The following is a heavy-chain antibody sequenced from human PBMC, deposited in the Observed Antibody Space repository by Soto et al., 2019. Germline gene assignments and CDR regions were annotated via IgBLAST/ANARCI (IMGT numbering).Heavy chain of an antibody. J-gene: IGHJ4*02. V-gene: IGHV3-48*01. CDR1: GFTFSSYS. CDR2: ISSSSSTI. Sequence: GGSLRLSCAASGFTFSSYSMNWVRQAPGKGLEWVSYISSSSSTIYYADSVKGRFTISRDNAKNSLYLQMNSLRAEDTAVYYCARLPGPYSSGWENFDYWGQGTLVTVSS. CDR3: ARLPGPYSSGWENFDY. D-gene: IGHD6-19*01.